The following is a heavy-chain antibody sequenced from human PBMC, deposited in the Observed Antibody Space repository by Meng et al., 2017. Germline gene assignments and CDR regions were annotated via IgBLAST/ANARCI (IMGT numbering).Heavy chain of an antibody. CDR3: ARDVSRGRGDYIWFDP. Sequence: GGSLRLSCAASGFTFSSYAMHWVRQAPGKGLEWVAVISYDGSNKYYADSVKGRFTISRDNAKNSLYLQMNSLRAEDTAVYYCARDVSRGRGDYIWFDPWGQGTLVTVSS. J-gene: IGHJ5*02. V-gene: IGHV3-30*07. CDR1: GFTFSSYA. D-gene: IGHD4-17*01. CDR2: ISYDGSNK.